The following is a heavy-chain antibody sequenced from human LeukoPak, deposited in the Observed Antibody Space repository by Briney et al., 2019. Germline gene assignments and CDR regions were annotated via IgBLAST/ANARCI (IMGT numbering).Heavy chain of an antibody. J-gene: IGHJ5*02. D-gene: IGHD2-8*01. CDR1: DESFSDYY. V-gene: IGHV4-59*01. CDR2: IYYSGST. Sequence: SETLSLTCAVYDESFSDYYWSWIRQPPGKGLEWIGYIYYSGSTNYNPSLKSRVTISVDTSKNQFSLKLSSVTAADTAVYYCARSTSRMGLFDPWGQGTLVTVSS. CDR3: ARSTSRMGLFDP.